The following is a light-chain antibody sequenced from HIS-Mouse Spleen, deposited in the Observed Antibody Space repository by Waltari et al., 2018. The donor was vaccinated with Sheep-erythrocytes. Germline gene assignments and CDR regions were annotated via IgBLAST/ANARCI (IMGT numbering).Light chain of an antibody. CDR1: SSDVGSYNL. CDR3: CSYAGSSTPWV. CDR2: EGS. Sequence: QSALTQPASVSGSPGQSITISCTGTSSDVGSYNLVSWYQPHPGKAPKLMIYEGSKRPSGVSNRFSVSKSGNTASLTISGLQAEDEADYYCCSYAGSSTPWVFGGGTKLTVL. J-gene: IGLJ3*02. V-gene: IGLV2-23*01.